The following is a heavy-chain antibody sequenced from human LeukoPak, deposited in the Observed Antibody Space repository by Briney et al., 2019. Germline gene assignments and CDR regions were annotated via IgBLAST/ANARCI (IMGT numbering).Heavy chain of an antibody. CDR2: INHSGST. CDR1: GGSFSGYY. D-gene: IGHD5-18*01. CDR3: ARRGYSYGRRLSFFDY. Sequence: SETLSLTCAVYGGSFSGYYWSWIRQPPGKGLEWIGEINHSGSTNYNPSLKSRVTISVDTSKNQFSLKPSSVTAADTAVYYCARRGYSYGRRLSFFDYWGQGTLVTVSS. J-gene: IGHJ4*02. V-gene: IGHV4-34*01.